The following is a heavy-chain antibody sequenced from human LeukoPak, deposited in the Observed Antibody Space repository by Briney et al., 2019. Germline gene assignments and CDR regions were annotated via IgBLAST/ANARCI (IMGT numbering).Heavy chain of an antibody. D-gene: IGHD3-22*01. CDR1: GYTFTSYY. V-gene: IGHV1-46*01. CDR3: ARGSYYYDSSGYTAKYYYYYYMDV. J-gene: IGHJ6*03. CDR2: FNPSSGST. Sequence: ASVKVSCKASGYTFTSYYMYWVRQAPGQGLEWMGIFNPSSGSTNYAQKFQGRVTITTDESTSTAYMELSSLRSEDTAVYYCARGSYYYDSSGYTAKYYYYYYMDVWGKGTTVTVSS.